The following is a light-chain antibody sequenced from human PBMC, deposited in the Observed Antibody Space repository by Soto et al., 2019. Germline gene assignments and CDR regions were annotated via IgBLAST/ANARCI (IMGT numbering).Light chain of an antibody. V-gene: IGKV1-33*01. J-gene: IGKJ4*01. Sequence: DIQMTQSPSSLSAAVGDRVTITCQASQGISRSLNWFQQKPGKAPKLLLYDASSLATGVPSRFSGSGSRANFPFTVSSLQPEDIATYYCQQSDKLPLTFGGGTKVEIK. CDR1: QGISRS. CDR3: QQSDKLPLT. CDR2: DAS.